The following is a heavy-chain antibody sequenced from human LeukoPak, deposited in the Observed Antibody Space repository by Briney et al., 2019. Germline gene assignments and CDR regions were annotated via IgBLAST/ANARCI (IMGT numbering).Heavy chain of an antibody. V-gene: IGHV1-2*02. D-gene: IGHD3-3*01. CDR1: GYTFTGYY. J-gene: IGHJ4*02. CDR3: ARTNYDFWRGYNQGFDY. CDR2: INPNSGGT. Sequence: GASVKVSCKASGYTFTGYYMHWVRQAPGQGLEWMGWINPNSGGTNYAQKFQGRVTMTRDTSISTAYMELSRLRSDDTAVYYCARTNYDFWRGYNQGFDYWGQGTLVTVSS.